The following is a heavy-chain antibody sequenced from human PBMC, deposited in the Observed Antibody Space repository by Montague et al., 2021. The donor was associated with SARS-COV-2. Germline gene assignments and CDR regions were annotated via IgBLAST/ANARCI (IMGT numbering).Heavy chain of an antibody. V-gene: IGHV4-39*02. CDR2: IYYSGTT. D-gene: IGHD3-10*01. J-gene: IGHJ4*02. CDR3: ARGMIRGVTTPFDY. Sequence: LSLTCSVSSGSIISSGYYWGWIRQPPGKELEWIGNIYYSGTTYYNPSLQSRGTISVDTSKNHLSLRLSSVTAADTAVYFCARGMIRGVTTPFDYWGQGSQVTVSS. CDR1: SGSIISSGYY.